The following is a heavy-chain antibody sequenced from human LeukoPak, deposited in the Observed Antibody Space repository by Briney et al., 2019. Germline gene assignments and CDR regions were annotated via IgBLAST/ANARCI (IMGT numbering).Heavy chain of an antibody. CDR2: IYFSGST. CDR1: GGSVSSSSYF. CDR3: ARTSVTGSNYFDY. Sequence: SETLSLTCTVSGGSVSSSSYFWSWIRQPPGKGLEWVGYIYFSGSTNYNPSLKSRVTISVDMSKNQFSLKLSSVTAADTAVYYCARTSVTGSNYFDYWGQGTLVTVSS. D-gene: IGHD2-21*02. J-gene: IGHJ4*02. V-gene: IGHV4-61*01.